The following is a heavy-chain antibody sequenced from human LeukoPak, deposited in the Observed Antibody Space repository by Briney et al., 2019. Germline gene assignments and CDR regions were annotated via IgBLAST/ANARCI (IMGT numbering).Heavy chain of an antibody. CDR3: AKDRSPGWFDP. CDR1: GFTFSSYW. D-gene: IGHD6-13*01. J-gene: IGHJ5*02. CDR2: MNGDGSST. Sequence: PGGSLRLSCAASGFTFSSYWMHWVRQAPGKGLVWVARMNGDGSSTDYADSVKGRLTISRDYAKNTLYLQMNSLRVEDTAMYYCAKDRSPGWFDPWGQGTLVTVSS. V-gene: IGHV3-74*01.